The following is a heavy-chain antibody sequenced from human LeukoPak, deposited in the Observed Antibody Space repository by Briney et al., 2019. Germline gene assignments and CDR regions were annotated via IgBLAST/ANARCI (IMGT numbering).Heavy chain of an antibody. D-gene: IGHD3-9*01. J-gene: IGHJ4*02. CDR2: IIPIFGTA. CDR3: AREEYFDWFFDY. Sequence: SVKVSCKASGGTFSSYAISWVRQAPGQGLEWMGGIIPIFGTANYAQKFQGRVTITTDESTSTAYMELSSLRSEDTAVYYCAREEYFDWFFDYWGQGTLVTVSS. V-gene: IGHV1-69*05. CDR1: GGTFSSYA.